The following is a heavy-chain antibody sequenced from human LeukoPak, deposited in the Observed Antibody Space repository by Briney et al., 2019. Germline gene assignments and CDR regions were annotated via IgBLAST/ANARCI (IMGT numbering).Heavy chain of an antibody. CDR2: ISYDGSNK. J-gene: IGHJ4*02. CDR1: GFTFSSYA. CDR3: ARDNRPPPYYDSSGYLDY. Sequence: GGSLRLSCAASGFTFSSYAMHWVRQAPGKGLEWVAVISYDGSNKYYADSVKGRFTISRDNSKNTLYLQMNSLRAEDTAVYYCARDNRPPPYYDSSGYLDYWGQGTLVTVSS. V-gene: IGHV3-30-3*01. D-gene: IGHD3-22*01.